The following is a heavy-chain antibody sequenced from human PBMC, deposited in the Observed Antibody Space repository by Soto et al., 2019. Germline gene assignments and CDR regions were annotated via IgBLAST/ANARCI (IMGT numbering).Heavy chain of an antibody. J-gene: IGHJ3*02. Sequence: ASVKVSCKASGYTFTSYDINWVRQATGQGLEWMGWMNPNSGNTGYAQKFQGRVTMTRNTSISTAYMELSSLRSEDTAVYYCARGKAARLLRAFDIWGQGAMVTVSS. CDR1: GYTFTSYD. CDR3: ARGKAARLLRAFDI. CDR2: MNPNSGNT. D-gene: IGHD6-13*01. V-gene: IGHV1-8*01.